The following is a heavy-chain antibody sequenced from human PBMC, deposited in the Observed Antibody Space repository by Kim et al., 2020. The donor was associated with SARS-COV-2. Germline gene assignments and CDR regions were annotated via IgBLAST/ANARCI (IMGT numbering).Heavy chain of an antibody. J-gene: IGHJ5*02. V-gene: IGHV3-9*01. D-gene: IGHD5-12*01. CDR1: GFTFDDYA. CDR2: ISWNSGSI. CDR3: AKGGYSGYEGNWFDP. Sequence: GGSLRLSCAASGFTFDDYAMHWVRQAPGKGLEWVSGISWNSGSIGYADSVKGRFTISRDNAKNSLYLQMNSLRAEDTALYYCAKGGYSGYEGNWFDPWGQGTLVTVSS.